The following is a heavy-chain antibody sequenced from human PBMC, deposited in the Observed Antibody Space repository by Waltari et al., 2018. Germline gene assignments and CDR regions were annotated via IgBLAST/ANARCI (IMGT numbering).Heavy chain of an antibody. J-gene: IGHJ4*02. V-gene: IGHV4-59*12. D-gene: IGHD3-10*01. CDR3: ARETSGSGSY. CDR1: GGSISSYY. CDR2: IYYSGST. Sequence: QVQLQESGPGLVKPSETLSLTCTVSGGSISSYYWSWIRQPPGKGLEWIGYIYYSGSTNYNPSLKSRVTISVDTSKNQFSLKLSSVTAADTAVYYCARETSGSGSYWGQGTLVTVSS.